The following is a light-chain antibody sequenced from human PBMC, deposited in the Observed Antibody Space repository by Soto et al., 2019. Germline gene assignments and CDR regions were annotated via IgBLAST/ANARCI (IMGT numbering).Light chain of an antibody. CDR1: SSDVGGYNY. Sequence: QSALTQPASVSGSPGQSITISCTGTSSDVGGYNYVTWYQQHPGKAPKLMIYEVSNRPSGVSNRFSGSKSGNTASLTISGLQAENEADYYCSSYTSSSIDHVFGAGTKRTV. V-gene: IGLV2-14*01. CDR2: EVS. CDR3: SSYTSSSIDHV. J-gene: IGLJ1*01.